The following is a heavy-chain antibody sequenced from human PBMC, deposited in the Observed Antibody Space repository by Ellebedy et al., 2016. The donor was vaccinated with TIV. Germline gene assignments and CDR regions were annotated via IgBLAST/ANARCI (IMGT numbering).Heavy chain of an antibody. CDR1: GDSVTTTSYY. J-gene: IGHJ4*02. V-gene: IGHV4-39*01. CDR2: LFYSGNT. D-gene: IGHD3-10*01. Sequence: MPSETLSLTCTVSGDSVTTTSYYWGWIRQPPGKGLEWIGSLFYSGNTYYSASLKSRVTISVDMSSNQLFLRLRSVTAADTAVYYCARQLRGRSSPFDYWGQGSLVTVSS. CDR3: ARQLRGRSSPFDY.